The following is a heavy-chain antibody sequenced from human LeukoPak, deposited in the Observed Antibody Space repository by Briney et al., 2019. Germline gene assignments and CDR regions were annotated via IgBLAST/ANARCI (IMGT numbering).Heavy chain of an antibody. Sequence: PGGSLRLSCAASGFIFSSYWMSWVRQAPGKGLDWVAFVEHDGGTKYYADSVKGRFTISRDNSKNTLFLQMNSLRADDTSMYYCVTDLHGINWYVHWGQGTLVTVSS. CDR3: VTDLHGINWYVH. CDR1: GFIFSSYW. V-gene: IGHV3-30*02. J-gene: IGHJ5*02. CDR2: VEHDGGTK. D-gene: IGHD3-3*02.